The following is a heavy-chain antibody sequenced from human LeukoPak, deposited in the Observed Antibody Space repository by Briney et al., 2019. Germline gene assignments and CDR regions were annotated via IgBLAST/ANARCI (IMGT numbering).Heavy chain of an antibody. V-gene: IGHV4-34*01. J-gene: IGHJ5*02. CDR1: GGSFSGYY. Sequence: SETLSLTCAVYGGSFSGYYWSWIRQPPGKGLEWIGEINHSGSTNYNPSLKSRVTISVDTSKNQFSLKLNSVTAADTAVYYCARSFSSSWSSPWGQGTLVTVSS. D-gene: IGHD6-13*01. CDR3: ARSFSSSWSSP. CDR2: INHSGST.